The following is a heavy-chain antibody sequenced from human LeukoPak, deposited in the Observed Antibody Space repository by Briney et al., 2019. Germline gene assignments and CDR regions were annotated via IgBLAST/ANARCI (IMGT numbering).Heavy chain of an antibody. CDR3: ARDPDMTD. D-gene: IGHD2-21*02. CDR2: ISGNSGST. J-gene: IGHJ4*02. CDR1: GFTFSSYA. V-gene: IGHV3-23*01. Sequence: GGSLRLSCAASGFTFSSYAMSWVRQAPGKGLEWVSSISGNSGSTYYADSVKGRFTISRDNSKNTVYLQMNSLRAEDTAVYYCARDPDMTDWGQGTLVTVSS.